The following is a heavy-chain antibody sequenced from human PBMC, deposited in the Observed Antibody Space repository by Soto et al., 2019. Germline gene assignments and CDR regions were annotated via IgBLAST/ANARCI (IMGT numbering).Heavy chain of an antibody. J-gene: IGHJ6*02. V-gene: IGHV3-15*01. CDR3: TTENSGSDDDGMDV. CDR2: IKSKTDGGTA. D-gene: IGHD1-26*01. CDR1: GFTFSNAW. Sequence: GESLKISCAASGFTFSNAWMSWVRQAPGKGLEWVGRIKSKTDGGTADYAAPVKGRFTISRDDSKNTLYLQMNSLKTEDTAVYDWTTENSGSDDDGMDVWGQGTTVTVSS.